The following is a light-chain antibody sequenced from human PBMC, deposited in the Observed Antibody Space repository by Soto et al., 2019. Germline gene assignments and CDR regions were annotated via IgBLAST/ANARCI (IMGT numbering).Light chain of an antibody. V-gene: IGLV8-61*01. Sequence: QTVVTQEPSFSVSPGGTVTLTCGLSSGSVSTTDSPSWYQQTPGQAPRTLMYSTNIRSSGVPDRFSGSILGNKAALTIAGAKADDESYYYCVLYMGSGISVFGGGTKVTVL. CDR3: VLYMGSGISV. CDR1: SGSVSTTDS. CDR2: STN. J-gene: IGLJ3*02.